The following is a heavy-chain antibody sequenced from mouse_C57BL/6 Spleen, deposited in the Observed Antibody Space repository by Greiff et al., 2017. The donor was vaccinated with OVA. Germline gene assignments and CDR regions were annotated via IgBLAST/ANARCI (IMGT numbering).Heavy chain of an antibody. CDR2: INYDGSST. V-gene: IGHV5-16*01. Sequence: EVQLQESEGGLVQPGSSMKLSCTASGFTFSDYYMAWVRQVPEKGLEWVANINYDGSSTYYLDSLKSRFIISRDNAKNILYLQMSSLKSEDTATYYCARDRNGWYFDVWGTGTTVTVSS. CDR1: GFTFSDYY. CDR3: ARDRNGWYFDV. J-gene: IGHJ1*03.